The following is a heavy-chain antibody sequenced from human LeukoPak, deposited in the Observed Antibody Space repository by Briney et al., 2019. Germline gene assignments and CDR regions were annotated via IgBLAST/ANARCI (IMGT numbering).Heavy chain of an antibody. J-gene: IGHJ4*02. D-gene: IGHD4-23*01. CDR2: IYYSGST. Sequence: MASETLSLTCTVSGGSISSYYWSWIRQPPGKGLEWIGYIYYSGSTNYNPSLKSRVTISVDTSKNQFSLKLSSVTAADTAVYYCARDYGGNLDYWGQGTLVTVSS. CDR1: GGSISSYY. CDR3: ARDYGGNLDY. V-gene: IGHV4-59*01.